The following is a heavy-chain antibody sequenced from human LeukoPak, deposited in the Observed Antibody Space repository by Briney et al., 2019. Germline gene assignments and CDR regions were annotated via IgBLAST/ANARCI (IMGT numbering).Heavy chain of an antibody. CDR3: ARDGILPGRGYYYYMDV. D-gene: IGHD1-26*01. J-gene: IGHJ6*03. Sequence: ASVKVSCKASGYTFTSYYMHWVRQAPGQGLEWMGIINPSGGSTSYAQKFQGRVTMTRDMSTSTVYMELSSLRSEDTAVYYCARDGILPGRGYYYYMDVWGKGTTVTVSS. V-gene: IGHV1-46*01. CDR2: INPSGGST. CDR1: GYTFTSYY.